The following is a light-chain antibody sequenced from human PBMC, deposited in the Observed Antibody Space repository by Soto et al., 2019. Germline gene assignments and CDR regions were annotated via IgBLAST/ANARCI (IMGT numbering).Light chain of an antibody. V-gene: IGKV3-20*01. CDR2: GSS. J-gene: IGKJ5*01. CDR1: QSVSSNF. CDR3: QQYGSSPVT. Sequence: EIVLTPSPGTLSLSPGEGATLSCRASQSVSSNFLAWYQQKPGQAPRLLIYGSSSRATGVPDRFSGSGSGTDFTLTIGRLEPEDFAVYYCQQYGSSPVTFGQGTRLDIK.